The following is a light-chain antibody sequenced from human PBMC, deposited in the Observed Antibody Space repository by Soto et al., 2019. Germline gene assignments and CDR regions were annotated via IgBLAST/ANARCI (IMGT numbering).Light chain of an antibody. V-gene: IGKV1-5*01. CDR2: DAS. J-gene: IGKJ1*01. CDR3: QQCYMGWT. Sequence: DIQMTRSPSTLSASVGDRVTITCRASQSIGRFLAWYQHQPGKAPKLLIYDASTLESGVPSRFSGTGSGTEFTISITSLQPEDFGTYYCQQCYMGWTFGQGTKVDIK. CDR1: QSIGRF.